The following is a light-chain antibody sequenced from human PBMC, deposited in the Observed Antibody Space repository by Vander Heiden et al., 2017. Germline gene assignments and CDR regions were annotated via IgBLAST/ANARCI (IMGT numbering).Light chain of an antibody. J-gene: IGLJ2*01. CDR3: AAWDDSLNGVV. CDR1: SSNIGSNT. V-gene: IGLV1-44*01. CDR2: SNN. Sequence: QSVLTQPPSQCGSPGQQVTISCSGSSSNIGSNTVNWYQQLPGTAPKLLIYSNNQRPSGVPDRFSGSKSGTSASLAISGLQSEDEADYYCAAWDDSLNGVVFGGGTKLTVL.